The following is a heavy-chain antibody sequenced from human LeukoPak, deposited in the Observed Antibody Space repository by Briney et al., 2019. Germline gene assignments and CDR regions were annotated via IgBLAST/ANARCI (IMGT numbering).Heavy chain of an antibody. CDR1: GFTFSTYA. D-gene: IGHD2-2*01. CDR2: ISSSGGSP. CDR3: AKDQALSLSSSRALDY. Sequence: GGSLRLSCVASGFTFSTYALSWVRQAPGKGLEWVSAISSSGGSPYYADSVNGRFTISRDNSKDTLYLQMNSLRAEDTALYYCAKDQALSLSSSRALDYWGQGTLVTVSS. V-gene: IGHV3-23*01. J-gene: IGHJ4*02.